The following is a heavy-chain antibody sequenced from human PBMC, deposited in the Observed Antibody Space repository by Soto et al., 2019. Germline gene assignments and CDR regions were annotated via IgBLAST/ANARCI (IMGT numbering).Heavy chain of an antibody. J-gene: IGHJ6*03. Sequence: GGSLRLSCAASGFTFSSYAMSWVRQAPGKGLEWVSAISGSGGSTYYADSVKGRFTISRDNSMTTLYLQMNSPRAEDTAVYYCAKACDYSSSWARYYYYYMDVWGKGTTVTASS. D-gene: IGHD6-13*01. CDR1: GFTFSSYA. CDR2: ISGSGGST. V-gene: IGHV3-23*01. CDR3: AKACDYSSSWARYYYYYMDV.